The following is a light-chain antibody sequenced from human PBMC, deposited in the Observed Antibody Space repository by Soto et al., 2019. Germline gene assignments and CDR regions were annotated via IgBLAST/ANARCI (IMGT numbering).Light chain of an antibody. V-gene: IGKV3-15*01. J-gene: IGKJ2*01. CDR2: DAS. CDR3: QQYGDWPPDT. Sequence: EIVMTQSPATLSVSPGERATLSCRASQSVGRNLAWYQQKPGQPPRLLIYDASTRATGVPARFGGSGSGTEFTLTISGLQSEDFAVYYSQQYGDWPPDTFGQGTKVEI. CDR1: QSVGRN.